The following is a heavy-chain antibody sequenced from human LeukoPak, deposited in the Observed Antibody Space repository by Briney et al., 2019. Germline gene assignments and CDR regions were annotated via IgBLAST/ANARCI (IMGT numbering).Heavy chain of an antibody. J-gene: IGHJ4*02. CDR2: INDNAGRT. Sequence: GGSLRLSCAASGFTFSSYAMSWVRQAPGKGLEWVSGINDNAGRTYYADSVKGRFTISRDNAKNSLYLQMNSLRAEDTAVYYCARDSSGWYSDYFDYWGQGTLVTVSS. V-gene: IGHV3-21*01. CDR3: ARDSSGWYSDYFDY. CDR1: GFTFSSYA. D-gene: IGHD6-19*01.